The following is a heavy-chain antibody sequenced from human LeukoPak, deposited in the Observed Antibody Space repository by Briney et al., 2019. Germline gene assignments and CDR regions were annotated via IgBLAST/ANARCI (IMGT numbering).Heavy chain of an antibody. D-gene: IGHD1-26*01. V-gene: IGHV3-30*02. CDR1: GFTFNTYA. Sequence: GGSLRLSCAASGFTFNTYAMHWVRQAPGKGLEWVAFIRYDGSNKYYADSVKGRFTISRDNSKNTLDLQMNSLRAEDTAVYYCAKDPVGATVFDYWGQGTLVSVAS. CDR3: AKDPVGATVFDY. J-gene: IGHJ4*02. CDR2: IRYDGSNK.